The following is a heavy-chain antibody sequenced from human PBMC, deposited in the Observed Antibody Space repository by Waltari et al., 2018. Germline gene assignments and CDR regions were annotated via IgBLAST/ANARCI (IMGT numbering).Heavy chain of an antibody. Sequence: QVQLQQWGAGLLKPSETLSLTCAVYGGSFSGYYWSWIRQPPGKGLGWIGEINHSGSTNYNPSLKSRVTISVDTSKNQFSLKLSSVTAADTAVYYCARGGDGYNSYLDYWGQGTLVTVSS. CDR1: GGSFSGYY. J-gene: IGHJ4*02. CDR2: INHSGST. V-gene: IGHV4-34*01. D-gene: IGHD5-12*01. CDR3: ARGGDGYNSYLDY.